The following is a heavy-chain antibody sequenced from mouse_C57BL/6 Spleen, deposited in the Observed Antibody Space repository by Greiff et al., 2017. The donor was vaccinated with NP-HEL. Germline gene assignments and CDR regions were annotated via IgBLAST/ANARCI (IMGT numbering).Heavy chain of an antibody. Sequence: QVQLQQSGPELVKPGASVKLSCKASGYTFTRYALNWVQQRPGQGLEWIGWIYPRDGRTQYNEKFKGTATLTVDTSSSTVYMELHSLTAEDSAVYFCARGYYGSSRVWGTGTTVTVAS. CDR3: ARGYYGSSRV. V-gene: IGHV1-85*01. J-gene: IGHJ1*03. CDR1: GYTFTRYA. D-gene: IGHD1-1*01. CDR2: IYPRDGRT.